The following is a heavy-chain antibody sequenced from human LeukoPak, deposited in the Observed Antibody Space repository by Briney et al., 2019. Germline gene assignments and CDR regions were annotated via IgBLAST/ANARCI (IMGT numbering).Heavy chain of an antibody. J-gene: IGHJ4*02. CDR1: GFTFSSYS. CDR2: ISSSSSYI. D-gene: IGHD6-19*01. Sequence: ETLRLSCAASGFTFSSYSMNWVRQAPGKGLEWVSSISSSSSYIYYADSVKGRFTISRDNAKNSLYLQMNSLRAEDTAVYYCARVLYSSGWLGAFDYWGQGTLVTVSS. V-gene: IGHV3-21*01. CDR3: ARVLYSSGWLGAFDY.